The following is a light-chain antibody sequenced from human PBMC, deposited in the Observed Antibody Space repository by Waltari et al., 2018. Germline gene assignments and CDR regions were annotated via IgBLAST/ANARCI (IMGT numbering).Light chain of an antibody. CDR1: SSDIGGHNY. Sequence: QSALAQPASVSGIPGQSISIPCTGTSSDIGGHNYVSWYQQHSGKAPKVILYDVTYRPSGISNRFSGSKSGNTASLTIYGLQAEDEAYYYCSSYTSNISWVFGGGTKLTVL. V-gene: IGLV2-14*03. CDR2: DVT. CDR3: SSYTSNISWV. J-gene: IGLJ3*02.